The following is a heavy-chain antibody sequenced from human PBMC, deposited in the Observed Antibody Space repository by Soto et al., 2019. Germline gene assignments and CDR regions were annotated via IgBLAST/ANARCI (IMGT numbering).Heavy chain of an antibody. CDR1: GFTFSSYA. D-gene: IGHD3-22*01. Sequence: GGSQRLSCAASGFTFSSYAMSWVRQAPGKGLEWVSAISGSGGSTYYADSVKGRFTISRDNSKNTLYLQMNSLRAEDTAVYYCAKEVYYYDSSGYLDYWGQGTLVTVSS. CDR3: AKEVYYYDSSGYLDY. J-gene: IGHJ4*02. V-gene: IGHV3-23*01. CDR2: ISGSGGST.